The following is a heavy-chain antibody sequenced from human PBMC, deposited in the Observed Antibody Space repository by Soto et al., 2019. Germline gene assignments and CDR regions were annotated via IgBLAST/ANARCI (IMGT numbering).Heavy chain of an antibody. CDR3: ARHKDCSGDSCNAVGYYYGLEG. V-gene: IGHV4-61*08. CDR2: IYYSGST. D-gene: IGHD2-15*01. CDR1: GGSLSSDDYY. J-gene: IGHJ6*02. Sequence: PSETLSLTCSVSGGSLSSDDYYWNWIRQPPGKGLEWIGYIYYSGSTYYNPSLKSRVTISVDRSKDQFSLRLCSVTAADTAVYYCARHKDCSGDSCNAVGYYYGLEGWGQGTTVTLSS.